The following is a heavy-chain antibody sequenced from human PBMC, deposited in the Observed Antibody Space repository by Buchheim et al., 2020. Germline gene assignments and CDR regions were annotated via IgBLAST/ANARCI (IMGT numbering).Heavy chain of an antibody. Sequence: QVQLVESGGGVVQPGRSLRLSCAASGFTFSSYGMHWVRQAPGKGLEWVAVISYDGSNKYYADSVKGRFTISRDNSKKTLYLQMNSLRAEDTAVYYCAKDDPNFSGWLAYWGQGTL. CDR3: AKDDPNFSGWLAY. V-gene: IGHV3-30*18. CDR2: ISYDGSNK. J-gene: IGHJ4*02. D-gene: IGHD6-19*01. CDR1: GFTFSSYG.